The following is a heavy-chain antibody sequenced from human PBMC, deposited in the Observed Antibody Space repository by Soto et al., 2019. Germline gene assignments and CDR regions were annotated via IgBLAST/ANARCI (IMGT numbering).Heavy chain of an antibody. D-gene: IGHD1-26*01. J-gene: IGHJ4*02. CDR3: ARGPESGDF. CDR2: ISYDGSEK. V-gene: IGHV3-30*04. Sequence: QVQLVESGGGVVQPGRSLRLSCATSGFTFSTFSMHWVRQAPGKGLEWVAHISYDGSEKDYADSVKGRFTISRDNSDNPLFLQKNSLTSEDTGVYFCARGPESGDFWGQGTLVTVPS. CDR1: GFTFSTFS.